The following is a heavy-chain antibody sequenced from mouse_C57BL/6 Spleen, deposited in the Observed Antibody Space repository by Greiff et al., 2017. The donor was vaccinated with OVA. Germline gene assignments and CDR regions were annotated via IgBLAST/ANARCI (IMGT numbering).Heavy chain of an antibody. CDR1: GYSFTSYY. Sequence: VKLMESGPELVKPGASVKISCKASGYSFTSYYIHWVKQRPGQGLEWIGWIYPGSGNTKYNEKFKGKATLTADTSSSTAYMQLSSLTSEDSAVYYCARPYGLDYYAMDYWGQGTSVTVSS. V-gene: IGHV1-66*01. CDR2: IYPGSGNT. D-gene: IGHD1-1*01. J-gene: IGHJ4*01. CDR3: ARPYGLDYYAMDY.